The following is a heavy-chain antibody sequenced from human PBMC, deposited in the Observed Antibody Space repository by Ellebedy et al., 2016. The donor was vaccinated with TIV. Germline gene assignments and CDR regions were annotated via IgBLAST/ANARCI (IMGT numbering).Heavy chain of an antibody. V-gene: IGHV4-59*01. D-gene: IGHD6-19*01. J-gene: IGHJ4*02. CDR2: IYHSGIT. CDR1: GGAIDSYY. CDR3: AGAVAGIRY. Sequence: MPSETLSLTCTVSGGAIDSYYWPWIRQPPGKGLEWIGYIYHSGITNYSPSLEIPLTIPIDKSKKQFSLRLSSVNASDTAVYYCAGAVAGIRYWGQGTLVTVSS.